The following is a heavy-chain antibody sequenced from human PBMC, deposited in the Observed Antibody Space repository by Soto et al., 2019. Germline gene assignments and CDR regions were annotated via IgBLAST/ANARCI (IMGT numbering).Heavy chain of an antibody. CDR1: GYPYTNSY. CDR2: IHPNTGGT. D-gene: IGHD6-19*01. Sequence: QVQLVQSGAEVRKPGASVKVSCKVSGYPYTNSYMHWVRQAPGQGLEWMGWIHPNTGGTNYAQKFQGRVTMTRDTSVSTVYMELNRLTSDDTAIYFCASDFRTRGWFRQAGNFAMDVWGQGTTVTVS. J-gene: IGHJ6*02. V-gene: IGHV1-2*02. CDR3: ASDFRTRGWFRQAGNFAMDV.